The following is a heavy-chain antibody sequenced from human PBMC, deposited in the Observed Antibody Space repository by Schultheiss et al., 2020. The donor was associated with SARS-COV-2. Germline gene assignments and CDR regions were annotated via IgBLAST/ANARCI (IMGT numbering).Heavy chain of an antibody. J-gene: IGHJ1*01. V-gene: IGHV4-61*01. D-gene: IGHD2-15*01. Sequence: SQTLSLTCTVSGVSVTSGRYYWSWIRQPPGKGLEWIGGIYYSGVTHHNPSLTLKSRVTMSVDTSKSQFSLRLRSVTAADTAVYYCASTSDIVVAVATAWGQGTLVTVSS. CDR1: GVSVTSGRYY. CDR3: ASTSDIVVAVATA. CDR2: IYYSGVT.